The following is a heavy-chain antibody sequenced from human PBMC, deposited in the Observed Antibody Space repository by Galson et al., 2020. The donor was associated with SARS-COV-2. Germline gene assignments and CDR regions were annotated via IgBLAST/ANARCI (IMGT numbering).Heavy chain of an antibody. CDR1: GGSISTSGYY. V-gene: IGHV4-31*03. CDR2: IYYSGST. D-gene: IGHD3-10*01. Sequence: SETLSLTCTVSGGSISTSGYYWSWIRQLPGKGLEWIGYIYYSGSTYYNPSLKSRLIISIDTSKNQFSLELRSVTAADTAVYYCARDHYGSGSPGYFDLWGRGTLVTVSS. CDR3: ARDHYGSGSPGYFDL. J-gene: IGHJ2*01.